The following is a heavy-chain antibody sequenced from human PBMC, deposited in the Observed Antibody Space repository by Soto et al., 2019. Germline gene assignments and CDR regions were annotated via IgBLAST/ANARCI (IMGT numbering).Heavy chain of an antibody. CDR2: IIPIFGTA. CDR3: ARPTSPTFSKYHYYYGMDV. V-gene: IGHV1-69*13. J-gene: IGHJ6*02. Sequence: SVKVSCKASGGTFSSYAISWVRQAPGQGLEWMGGIIPIFGTANYAQKFQGRVTITADESTSTVYMELSSLRSEDTAVYYCARPTSPTFSKYHYYYGMDVWGQGTTVTVSS. CDR1: GGTFSSYA.